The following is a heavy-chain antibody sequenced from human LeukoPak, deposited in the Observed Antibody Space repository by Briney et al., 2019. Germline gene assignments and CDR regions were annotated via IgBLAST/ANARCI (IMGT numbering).Heavy chain of an antibody. CDR3: ARELERLFDY. D-gene: IGHD1-1*01. CDR1: GFTFSGYA. CDR2: ISYDGRNK. Sequence: GRSLRLSCAASGFTFSGYAMHWVRQAPGKGLEWVAVISYDGRNKYYADSVKGRFTISRDNSKNTLYQQMNSLRAEDTAVYYCARELERLFDYWGQGTLVTVSS. J-gene: IGHJ4*02. V-gene: IGHV3-30*04.